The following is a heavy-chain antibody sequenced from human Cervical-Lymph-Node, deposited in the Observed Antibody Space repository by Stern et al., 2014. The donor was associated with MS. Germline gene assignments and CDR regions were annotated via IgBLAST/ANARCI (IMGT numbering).Heavy chain of an antibody. CDR2: IYSSGST. CDR3: ARGNYDVLTDNGGHGFDI. V-gene: IGHV4-61*02. CDR1: GGSISSGNYY. Sequence: VQLVESGPGLVKPSQTLSLTCTVSGGSISSGNYYWSWIRQPAGEGLEWIGRIYSSGSTPYNPPLKSRVTISADTSTNKFSPRLSSVTAADTAVYYCARGNYDVLTDNGGHGFDIWGQGTMVTVSS. J-gene: IGHJ3*02. D-gene: IGHD3-9*01.